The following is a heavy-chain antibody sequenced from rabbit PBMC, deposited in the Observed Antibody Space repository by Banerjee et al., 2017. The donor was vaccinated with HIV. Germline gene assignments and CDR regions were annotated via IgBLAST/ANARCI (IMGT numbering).Heavy chain of an antibody. J-gene: IGHJ4*01. Sequence: QSLEESGGDLVKPGASLTLTCTASGFSFSGYYMCWVRQAPGKGLEWIGCIYTGVGGSTYYTTWAKGRFTISKTSSTTVTLQMTSLTAADTATYFCARVAGYAGYGYATPFNLWGPGTLVTVS. CDR1: GFSFSGYY. CDR3: ARVAGYAGYGYATPFNL. V-gene: IGHV1S40*01. CDR2: IYTGVGGST. D-gene: IGHD6-1*01.